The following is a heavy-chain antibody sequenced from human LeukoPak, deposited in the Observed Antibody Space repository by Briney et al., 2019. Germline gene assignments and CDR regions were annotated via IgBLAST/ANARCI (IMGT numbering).Heavy chain of an antibody. CDR3: TRGHWGLQS. D-gene: IGHD7-27*01. CDR1: GASVTDYY. J-gene: IGHJ5*02. CDR2: IHHSGNS. Sequence: SETLSLTCTVSGASVTDYYWSWIRQSPGKGLERISYIHHSGNSDYNPSLRSRVTTSLDTSKNQFSLNLISVTAADTAVYYCTRGHWGLQSWGQGTLVTVSS. V-gene: IGHV4-59*02.